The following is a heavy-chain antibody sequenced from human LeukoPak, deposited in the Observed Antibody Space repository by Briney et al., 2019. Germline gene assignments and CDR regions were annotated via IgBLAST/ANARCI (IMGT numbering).Heavy chain of an antibody. CDR1: GDSLGIYK. Sequence: SEALSLTCSVSGDSLGIYKWSWIRQPPGKGLEWIAHISSSGSAIYNPSLKSRVSMAVDTSKNQFSLRLTSVTSADTAVYYCARDLSYGFPHDNWFDPWGQGTLVTVSS. J-gene: IGHJ5*02. CDR2: ISSSGSA. D-gene: IGHD5-18*01. CDR3: ARDLSYGFPHDNWFDP. V-gene: IGHV4-59*01.